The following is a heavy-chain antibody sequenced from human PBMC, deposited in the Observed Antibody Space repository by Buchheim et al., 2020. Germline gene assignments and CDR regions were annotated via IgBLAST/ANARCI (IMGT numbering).Heavy chain of an antibody. CDR3: AKVLSRRYFDY. J-gene: IGHJ4*02. V-gene: IGHV3-23*01. CDR1: GFTFSSYA. CDR2: VSGSGGST. Sequence: EVQLLESGGGLVQPGGSLRLSCAASGFTFSSYAMSWVRQAPGKGLEWVSAVSGSGGSTFYADSVKGRFTVSRDNSKNAVYLQMNSLRAADTAIYYCAKVLSRRYFDYWGQGTL. D-gene: IGHD3-16*02.